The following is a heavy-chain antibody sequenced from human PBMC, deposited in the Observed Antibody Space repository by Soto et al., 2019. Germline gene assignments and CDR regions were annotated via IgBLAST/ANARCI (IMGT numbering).Heavy chain of an antibody. CDR3: ARIPRPVYDTNGPYFYNGLDV. CDR2: IFSSDEK. D-gene: IGHD3-22*01. CDR1: GFSLSNARMG. J-gene: IGHJ6*02. V-gene: IGHV2-26*01. Sequence: SGPTLVNPTETLTLTCTVSGFSLSNARMGVSWIRQPPGKALEWLAHIFSSDEKSYSTSLKTRLTISKDTSKSQVVLTMTNMDPVDTGTYYCARIPRPVYDTNGPYFYNGLDVWGQGTTVTVSS.